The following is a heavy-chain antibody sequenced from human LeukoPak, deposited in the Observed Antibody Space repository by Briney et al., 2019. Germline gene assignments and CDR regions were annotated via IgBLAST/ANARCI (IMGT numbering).Heavy chain of an antibody. Sequence: KPSETLSLTSTVSGGSISSSSYYWGWIRQPPGKGLEWIGSIYYSGGTYYNPSLKSRVTISVDTSKNQSSLKLNSVTAADTAVYYCARRLGRPLRIDYWGQGTLVTVSS. V-gene: IGHV4-39*01. D-gene: IGHD6-19*01. J-gene: IGHJ4*02. CDR2: IYYSGGT. CDR1: GGSISSSSYY. CDR3: ARRLGRPLRIDY.